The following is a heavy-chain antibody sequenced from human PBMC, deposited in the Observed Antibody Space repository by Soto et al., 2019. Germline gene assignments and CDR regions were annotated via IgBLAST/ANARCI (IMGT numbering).Heavy chain of an antibody. CDR2: IVVGSGNT. Sequence: QMQLVQSGPEVKKPGTSVKVSCKASGFTFTSSAMQWVRQARGQRLEWIGWIVVGSGNTNYAQKFQERVTITRDMSTSTAYMELSSLRSEDTAVYYCAAERQTPEYYYYGMDVWGQGTTVTVSS. J-gene: IGHJ6*02. CDR1: GFTFTSSA. CDR3: AAERQTPEYYYYGMDV. V-gene: IGHV1-58*02.